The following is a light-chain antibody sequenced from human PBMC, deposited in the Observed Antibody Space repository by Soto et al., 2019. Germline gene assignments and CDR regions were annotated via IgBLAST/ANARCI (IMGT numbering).Light chain of an antibody. CDR1: SSDVGSGYNY. CDR3: SSYTTSSTTV. CDR2: EVT. V-gene: IGLV2-14*01. Sequence: ALAQPASVSGSPGQSITISCTGTSSDVGSGYNYVSWYQQHPGKAPKLMIYEVTNRPSGVSNRFSGSKSGNTASLTISGLQAEDEADYYRSSYTTSSTTVFGGGTKVTVL. J-gene: IGLJ3*02.